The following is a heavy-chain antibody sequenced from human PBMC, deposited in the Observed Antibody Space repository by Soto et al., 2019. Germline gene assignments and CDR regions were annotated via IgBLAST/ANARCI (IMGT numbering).Heavy chain of an antibody. CDR3: ARDYYGMDV. J-gene: IGHJ6*02. V-gene: IGHV4-30-2*06. CDR2: TYQSGSA. CDR1: GGSISSGGYS. Sequence: SETLSITCTVSGGSISSGGYSWTWIRQSPGKGLEWIGYTYQSGSAYHNPSLKSRVTISVDRSKNQFSLNLTSVTAADTAVYYCARDYYGMDVWGQGTTVTVSS.